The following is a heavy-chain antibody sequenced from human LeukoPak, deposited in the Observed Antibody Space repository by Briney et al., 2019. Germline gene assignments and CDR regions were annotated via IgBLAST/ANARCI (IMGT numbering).Heavy chain of an antibody. V-gene: IGHV4-39*07. D-gene: IGHD3-9*01. CDR2: VYYTGST. Sequence: PSETLSLTCTVSGGSISSNSYYWGWIRQPPGKGLEWVGTVYYTGSTYYNPSLKSRVTISVDTSKNQFSLKLSSVTAADTAVYYCARDSRERLRYFDWSPQVWGQGTLVTVSS. J-gene: IGHJ4*02. CDR1: GGSISSNSYY. CDR3: ARDSRERLRYFDWSPQV.